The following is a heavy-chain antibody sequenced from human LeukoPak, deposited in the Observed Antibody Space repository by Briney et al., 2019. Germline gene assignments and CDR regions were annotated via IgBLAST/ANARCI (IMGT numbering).Heavy chain of an antibody. J-gene: IGHJ4*02. D-gene: IGHD2-2*02. V-gene: IGHV4-38-2*02. CDR1: GYSISSGYY. Sequence: PSETLSLTCSVSGYSISSGYYCAWFRQSPGKGLEGIGSLWHSGSTYYNPSLKGRVSVSLDTPRNEFSLPMTSVSAADTAVYTCARSPHCDTDRCYNAGDYFDYWGQGIRVTVSS. CDR3: ARSPHCDTDRCYNAGDYFDY. CDR2: LWHSGST.